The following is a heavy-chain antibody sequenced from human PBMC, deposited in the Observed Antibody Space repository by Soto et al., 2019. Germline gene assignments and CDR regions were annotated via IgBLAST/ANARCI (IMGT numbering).Heavy chain of an antibody. V-gene: IGHV1-69*13. Sequence: GASVKVSCKASGGTFSSYAISWVRQAPGQGLEWMGGIIPIFGTANYAQKFQGRVTITADESTSTAYMELSSLRSEDTAVYYCARGSYPVHRLLWFGDPGPETMYYFDYWGQGTLVTVSS. J-gene: IGHJ4*02. CDR1: GGTFSSYA. CDR2: IIPIFGTA. CDR3: ARGSYPVHRLLWFGDPGPETMYYFDY. D-gene: IGHD3-10*01.